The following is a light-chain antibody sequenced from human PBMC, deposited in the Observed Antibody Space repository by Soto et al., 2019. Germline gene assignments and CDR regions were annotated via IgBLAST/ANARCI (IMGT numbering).Light chain of an antibody. CDR2: DAS. V-gene: IGKV3-11*01. CDR1: QTIHNY. J-gene: IGKJ1*01. CDR3: QQRSAWPPT. Sequence: EIVLTQSPATLSLSPGEGANLSCRASQTIHNYLAWYQQKPGRPPSLLIYDASNRAAGIPAKFSGSGSGTDFTLTISSLEPEDSAVYYCQQRSAWPPTFGRGTKVEI.